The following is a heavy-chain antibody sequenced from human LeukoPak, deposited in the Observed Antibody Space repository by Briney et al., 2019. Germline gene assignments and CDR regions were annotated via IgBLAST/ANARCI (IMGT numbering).Heavy chain of an antibody. CDR2: IFPSGGEI. CDR1: GFTFSTFA. D-gene: IGHD2-8*02. V-gene: IGHV3-23*01. Sequence: GGSLRLSCAASGFTFSTFAMIWVRQPPGKGLEWVSSIFPSGGEIHYADSVRGRFTISRDNSKSTLSLQMNCLRAEDTAIYYCATYRQVLLPSDYWGQGTLVTVSS. CDR3: ATYRQVLLPSDY. J-gene: IGHJ4*02.